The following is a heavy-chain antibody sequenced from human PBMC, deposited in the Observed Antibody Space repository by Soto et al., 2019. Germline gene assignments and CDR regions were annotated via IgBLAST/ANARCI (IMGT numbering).Heavy chain of an antibody. CDR1: GYPFIYYP. Sequence: GASVKVSCKASGYPFIYYPIHWVRQAPGQGLEWVGWMNPNSGNTGYAQKFQGRVTMTRNTSISTAYMELSSLRSEDTAVYYCARDLYRQLVGVLWFDPWGQGTLVTVSS. CDR3: ARDLYRQLVGVLWFDP. CDR2: MNPNSGNT. V-gene: IGHV1-8*01. J-gene: IGHJ5*02. D-gene: IGHD6-6*01.